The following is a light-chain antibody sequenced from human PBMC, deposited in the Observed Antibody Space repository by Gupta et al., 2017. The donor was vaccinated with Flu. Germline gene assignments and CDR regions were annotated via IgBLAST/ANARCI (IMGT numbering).Light chain of an antibody. CDR1: RSDVGGDNY. V-gene: IGLV2-14*01. CDR3: SSYTISSTLV. J-gene: IGLJ2*01. Sequence: TRSDVGGDNYVSWYQRHAGKAPKLMIYEVSNRSAVASNRSAGSKAGNTSLLTISVLHAEDEAYYYCSSYTISSTLVFGGGTKLTVL. CDR2: EVS.